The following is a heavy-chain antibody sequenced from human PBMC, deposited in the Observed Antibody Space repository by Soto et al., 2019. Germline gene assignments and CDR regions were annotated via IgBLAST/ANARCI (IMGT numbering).Heavy chain of an antibody. J-gene: IGHJ4*02. CDR2: IDSYSNFI. D-gene: IGHD6-13*01. CDR1: GFTFSRYS. V-gene: IGHV3-21*04. CDR3: AKGLSIAAAGTFDY. Sequence: GGSLRLSCAASGFTFSRYSMNWVRQAPGKGLEWVSSIDSYSNFIYYADSVKGRFIISRDNSKNTLYLDMISLRAEDTAVYYCAKGLSIAAAGTFDYWGQGTLVTVSS.